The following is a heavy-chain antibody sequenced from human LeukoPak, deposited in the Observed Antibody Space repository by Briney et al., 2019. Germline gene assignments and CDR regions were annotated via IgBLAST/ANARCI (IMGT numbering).Heavy chain of an antibody. Sequence: GGSLRLSCAASGFIFSSYGMSWVRQAPGKGLEWVSNISGSGGTTYYADSVKGRFIISRDNSKNTLYLQMNSLRGEDTTVLYCAKSIVGARGAFDIWGQGTMVTVSS. V-gene: IGHV3-23*01. D-gene: IGHD1-26*01. CDR3: AKSIVGARGAFDI. J-gene: IGHJ3*02. CDR2: ISGSGGTT. CDR1: GFIFSSYG.